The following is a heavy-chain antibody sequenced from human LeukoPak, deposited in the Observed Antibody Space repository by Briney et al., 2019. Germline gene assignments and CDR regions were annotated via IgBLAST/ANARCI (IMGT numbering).Heavy chain of an antibody. V-gene: IGHV3-48*03. CDR3: ARESIAVAGAPFDY. CDR2: ISSGSTI. Sequence: PGGSLRLSCAASGVAFSSYEMNWVRQAPGKGLEWVSYISSGSTIYDADSVKGRFTISRDNAKNSLYLQMSSLRAEDTAVYYCARESIAVAGAPFDYWGQGTLVTVSS. J-gene: IGHJ4*02. D-gene: IGHD6-19*01. CDR1: GVAFSSYE.